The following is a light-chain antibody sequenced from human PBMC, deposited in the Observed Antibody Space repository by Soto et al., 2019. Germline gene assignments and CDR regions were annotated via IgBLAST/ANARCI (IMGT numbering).Light chain of an antibody. CDR1: QTISSW. CDR2: KAS. CDR3: QQYNSYTWT. V-gene: IGKV1-5*03. J-gene: IGKJ1*01. Sequence: DIQMTQSPSTLSASVVDRATITCLASQTISSWLAWYQQKPGKAPKLLIYKASSLESGVPSRFSGSGSGTEFTLTISSLQPDDFATYYCQQYNSYTWTFGQGTKVDIK.